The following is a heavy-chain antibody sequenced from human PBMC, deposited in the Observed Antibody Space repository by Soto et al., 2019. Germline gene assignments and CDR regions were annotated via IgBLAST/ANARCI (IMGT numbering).Heavy chain of an antibody. V-gene: IGHV1-69*01. J-gene: IGHJ4*02. Sequence: QVQLVQSGAGVKKPGASVKVSCKASGVTFSSYAISWVRQAPGQGLEWMVWIIPIFGTANYAQNFQGRVTITADESTSPAYMELRSLRSEATAVYYCARGDVKIVATTHFDYWGQGPLVTASS. CDR2: IIPIFGTA. CDR1: GVTFSSYA. CDR3: ARGDVKIVATTHFDY. D-gene: IGHD5-12*01.